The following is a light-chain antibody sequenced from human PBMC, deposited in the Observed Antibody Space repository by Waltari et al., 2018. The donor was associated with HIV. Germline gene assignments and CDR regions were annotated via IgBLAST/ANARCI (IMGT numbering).Light chain of an antibody. CDR3: AGWDGNGHWV. Sequence: QSVLTPPPPASGAPGQRVTISCSGSSSTIGSNTVRWYQQVPGTAPKFLISINYHPPAGVPDRFAGSLAGTSASLAVSGLQSEEEADYDCAGWDGNGHWVFGGGTKLTVL. CDR1: SSTIGSNT. J-gene: IGLJ3*02. CDR2: INY. V-gene: IGLV1-44*01.